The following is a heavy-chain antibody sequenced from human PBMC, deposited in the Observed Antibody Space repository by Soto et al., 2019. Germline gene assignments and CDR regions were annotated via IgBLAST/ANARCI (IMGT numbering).Heavy chain of an antibody. J-gene: IGHJ4*02. D-gene: IGHD6-13*01. CDR1: GFSCGNYA. V-gene: IGHV3-23*01. Sequence: EVQLLESGGGLLQPGGSLRLSCAASGFSCGNYAMTWVRQAPGKGLEWVSAISGGSANTFFADSVKGRFTISRDNSKSTLYLQMNSLRVEDTAIYYCAKASSISWGVFDYWGQGALISVSS. CDR2: ISGGSANT. CDR3: AKASSISWGVFDY.